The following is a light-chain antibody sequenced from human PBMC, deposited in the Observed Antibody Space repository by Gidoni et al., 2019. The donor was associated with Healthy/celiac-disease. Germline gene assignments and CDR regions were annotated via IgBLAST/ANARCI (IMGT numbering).Light chain of an antibody. CDR1: QSGVYSSNNKNY. J-gene: IGKJ3*01. Sequence: DIVMSQSPDYLAGSLGERATINCKSSQSGVYSSNNKNYLYWYQQKPGQPPKLLIYAASTRESGVPDRFSGSGSGTDFTLTISSLQAEDVAIYYCQQYYSTPLTFGPGTKVDIK. V-gene: IGKV4-1*01. CDR2: AAS. CDR3: QQYYSTPLT.